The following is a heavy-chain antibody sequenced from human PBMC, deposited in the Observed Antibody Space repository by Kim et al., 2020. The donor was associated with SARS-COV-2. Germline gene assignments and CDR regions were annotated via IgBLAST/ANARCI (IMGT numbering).Heavy chain of an antibody. CDR1: GFTFGDYA. CDR3: TRAWTTMGTYDFDY. Sequence: GGSLRLSCTASGFTFGDYAMNWVRQAPGKGLEWVCFIGGKASGGTEEYAASVKGRFTISRDDSKIIAYLQRNSLKTKDTAVCYCTRAWTTMGTYDFDYWG. CDR2: IGGKASGGTE. D-gene: IGHD4-4*01. V-gene: IGHV3-49*04. J-gene: IGHJ4*01.